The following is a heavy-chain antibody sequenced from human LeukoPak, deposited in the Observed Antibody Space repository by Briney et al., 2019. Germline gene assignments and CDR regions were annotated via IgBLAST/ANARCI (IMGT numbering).Heavy chain of an antibody. J-gene: IGHJ5*02. Sequence: SVKVSCKASGGTFSSYAISWVRQAPGQGLEWMGRIIPILGIANYAQKFQGRVTMTRNTSISTAYMELSSLRSEDTAVYYCARARGLYCSSTSCYKSWFDPWGQGTLVTVSS. D-gene: IGHD2-2*01. V-gene: IGHV1-69*04. CDR2: IIPILGIA. CDR1: GGTFSSYA. CDR3: ARARGLYCSSTSCYKSWFDP.